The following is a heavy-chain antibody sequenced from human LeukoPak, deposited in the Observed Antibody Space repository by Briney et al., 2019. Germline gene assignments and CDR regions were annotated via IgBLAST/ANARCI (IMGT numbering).Heavy chain of an antibody. Sequence: SVKVSCKASGGTFSSYAISWVRQAPGQGLEWMGGIIPIFGTANYAQKFQGRVTITTDESTSTAYMELSSLRSEDTAVYYCARDLGDFWSGCYIGYWGQGTLVTVSS. CDR1: GGTFSSYA. V-gene: IGHV1-69*05. CDR3: ARDLGDFWSGCYIGY. J-gene: IGHJ4*02. D-gene: IGHD3-3*01. CDR2: IIPIFGTA.